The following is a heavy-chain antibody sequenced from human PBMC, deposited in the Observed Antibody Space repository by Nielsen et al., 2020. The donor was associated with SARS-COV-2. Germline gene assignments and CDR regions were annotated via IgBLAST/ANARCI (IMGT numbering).Heavy chain of an antibody. D-gene: IGHD3-10*01. CDR1: GFPFGSYG. CDR3: ARAVGWFGELFLDY. V-gene: IGHV3-20*04. CDR2: INWNGGST. J-gene: IGHJ4*02. Sequence: GESLKISCAASGFPFGSYGMHWVRQAPGKGLEWVSGINWNGGSTGYADSVKGRFTISRDNAKNSLYLQIHSLRAEDTAVYYCARAVGWFGELFLDYWGQGTLVTVSS.